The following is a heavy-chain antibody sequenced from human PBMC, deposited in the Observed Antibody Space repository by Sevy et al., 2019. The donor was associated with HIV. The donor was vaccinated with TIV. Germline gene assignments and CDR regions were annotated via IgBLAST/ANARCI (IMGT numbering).Heavy chain of an antibody. CDR3: AREIYQPGAFDI. CDR2: ITPMFGTP. D-gene: IGHD3-10*01. V-gene: IGHV1-69*13. Sequence: ASVKVSCKASGGTFSRYAISWVRQAPGQGLEWMGGITPMFGTPVYAQKFQGRVTITADESTNTVYMEMRSLSSDDTAVYYCAREIYQPGAFDIWGLGTMVTVSS. CDR1: GGTFSRYA. J-gene: IGHJ3*02.